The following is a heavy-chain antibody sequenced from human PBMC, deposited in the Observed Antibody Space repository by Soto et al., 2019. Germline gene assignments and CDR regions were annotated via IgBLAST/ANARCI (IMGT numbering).Heavy chain of an antibody. J-gene: IGHJ3*02. D-gene: IGHD6-6*01. CDR2: IIPILGIA. CDR3: ARERQYSSSPPDAFDI. CDR1: GVTFSSYT. Sequence: ASVKVSCKASGVTFSSYTISWVRQAPGQGLEWMGRIIPILGIANYAQKFQGRVTITADKSTSTAYMELSSLRSEATAVYYCARERQYSSSPPDAFDIWGQGTMVTVSS. V-gene: IGHV1-69*04.